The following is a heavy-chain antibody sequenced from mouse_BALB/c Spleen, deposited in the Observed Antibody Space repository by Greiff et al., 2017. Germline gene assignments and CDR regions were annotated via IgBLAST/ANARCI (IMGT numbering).Heavy chain of an antibody. CDR1: GFTFSSYS. J-gene: IGHJ4*01. CDR2: ISSGGSYT. CDR3: AGEAMDY. Sequence: EVQLVESGGGLVKPGGSLKLSCAASGFTFSSYSMSWVRQTPEKRLEWVATISSGGSYTYYPDSVKGRFTISRDNAKNTLYLQMSSLRSEDTAMYYCAGEAMDYWGQGTSVTVSS. V-gene: IGHV5-9-3*01.